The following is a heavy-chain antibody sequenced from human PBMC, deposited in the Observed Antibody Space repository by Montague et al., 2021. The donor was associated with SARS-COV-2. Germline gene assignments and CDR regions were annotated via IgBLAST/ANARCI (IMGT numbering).Heavy chain of an antibody. J-gene: IGHJ5*02. V-gene: IGHV4-39*01. Sequence: SETLSLTCTVSGGSISSNNNYWGWIRQSAGKGLEWIGSIYYSGTTYYNPSLKGRVTISVDTSKNQFSLRLSSVTATDTSVYYCARSTATFGESHNWFAPWGQGPLVIVSS. D-gene: IGHD3-10*01. CDR3: ARSTATFGESHNWFAP. CDR2: IYYSGTT. CDR1: GGSISSNNNY.